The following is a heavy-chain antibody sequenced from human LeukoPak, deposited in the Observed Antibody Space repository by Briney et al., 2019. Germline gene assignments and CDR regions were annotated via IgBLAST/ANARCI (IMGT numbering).Heavy chain of an antibody. CDR1: GFTFSSYS. CDR2: ISSSSYYI. V-gene: IGHV3-21*01. CDR3: ARDLTYYGAGTYGTYYFDY. D-gene: IGHD3-10*01. J-gene: IGHJ4*02. Sequence: GGSLRLSCAASGFTFSSYSMNWVRQAPGKGLEWVSSISSSSYYIYYADSVKGRFTISRDSAKNSIYLQMNSLRAEDTAVYCCARDLTYYGAGTYGTYYFDYWGQGTLVTVSS.